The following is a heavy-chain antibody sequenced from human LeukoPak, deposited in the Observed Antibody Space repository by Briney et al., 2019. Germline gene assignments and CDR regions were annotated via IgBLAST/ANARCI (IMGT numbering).Heavy chain of an antibody. V-gene: IGHV3-23*01. CDR2: IFAGPVAVT. D-gene: IGHD3-10*01. CDR3: AKNYDSGRGVPYPLDV. J-gene: IGHJ6*02. CDR1: GFTFSSYA. Sequence: PGGSLRLSCAASGFTFSSYAMRWVRQAPGKGLQWVSAIFAGPVAVTIYADSVKGRFTISRDNSKNTLYLQMNSLRGEDTAVYYCAKNYDSGRGVPYPLDVWGQGTTVTVSS.